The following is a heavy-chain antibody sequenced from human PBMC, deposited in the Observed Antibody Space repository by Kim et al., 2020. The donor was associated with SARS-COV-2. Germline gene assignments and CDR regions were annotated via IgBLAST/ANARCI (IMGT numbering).Heavy chain of an antibody. D-gene: IGHD3-10*01. J-gene: IGHJ4*02. V-gene: IGHV3-30*07. CDR3: ARSAVRGVKGLCLDY. Sequence: DSVKGRFTISRDNSKNTLYLQMNSLRAEDTAVYYCARSAVRGVKGLCLDYWGQGTLVTVSS.